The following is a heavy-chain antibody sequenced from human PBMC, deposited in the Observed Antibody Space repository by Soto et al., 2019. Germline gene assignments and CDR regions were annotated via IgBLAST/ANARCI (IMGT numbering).Heavy chain of an antibody. J-gene: IGHJ4*02. CDR2: LYAGDSDR. Sequence: GASLKISCKGSGYTFTAYWIGWVRQVPGKGLERMGTLYAGDSDRRYSPSFEGQVTMSFDRSISTAYLHWSSLQASDTAMYYCARQHPLDSSAWYNWGQVTLVTVSS. D-gene: IGHD6-19*01. CDR1: GYTFTAYW. V-gene: IGHV5-51*01. CDR3: ARQHPLDSSAWYN.